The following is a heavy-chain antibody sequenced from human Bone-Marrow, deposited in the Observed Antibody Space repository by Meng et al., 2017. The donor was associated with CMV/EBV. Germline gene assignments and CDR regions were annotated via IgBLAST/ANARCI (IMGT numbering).Heavy chain of an antibody. D-gene: IGHD4-17*01. CDR2: ISYDGSTK. V-gene: IGHV3-30*01. J-gene: IGHJ4*02. CDR3: ARHKYGDEYFLDY. Sequence: GESLKISCSASGFIFGDHAMHWVRQAPGKGLEWVAVISYDGSTKYFADSVKGRFTIYRDNYRDTLFLQMNSLTTEDTGLYYCARHKYGDEYFLDYWGQGTRVTVPS. CDR1: GFIFGDHA.